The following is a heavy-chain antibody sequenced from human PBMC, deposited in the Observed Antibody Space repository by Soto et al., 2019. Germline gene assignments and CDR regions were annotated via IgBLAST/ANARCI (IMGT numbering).Heavy chain of an antibody. CDR1: GFTFSNYA. CDR2: IIDTGGIT. V-gene: IGHV3-23*01. J-gene: IGHJ4*02. D-gene: IGHD6-6*01. CDR3: AKSPKNNMAARRDAGLFDY. Sequence: EVQLLDSGGDLVQPGGSLRLSCAASGFTFSNYAMSWVRQAPGKGLEWGSSIIDTGGITNYADSVQGRFTISRDSSKNTLYLHMSSLRAEDTAVYFCAKSPKNNMAARRDAGLFDYGGQGTLVTVSS.